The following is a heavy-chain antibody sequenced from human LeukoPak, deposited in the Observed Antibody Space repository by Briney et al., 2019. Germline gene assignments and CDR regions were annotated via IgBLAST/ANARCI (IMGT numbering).Heavy chain of an antibody. CDR1: GFTFSNAW. CDR3: TTDQWFGELYWFDP. CDR2: IKSKTDGGTT. V-gene: IGHV3-15*01. D-gene: IGHD3-10*01. J-gene: IGHJ5*02. Sequence: GGSLRLSCAASGFTFSNAWMSWVRQAPGKGLEWVGRIKSKTDGGTTDYAAPVKGRFTISRDDSKNTLYLQMNSLKTEDTAVYYCTTDQWFGELYWFDPWGQGTLVNVSS.